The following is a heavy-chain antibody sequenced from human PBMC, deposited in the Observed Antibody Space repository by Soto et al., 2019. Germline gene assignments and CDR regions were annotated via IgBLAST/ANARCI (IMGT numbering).Heavy chain of an antibody. CDR1: GFTFSDFA. V-gene: IGHV3-23*01. Sequence: EVQVLESGGGLVQPGGSLRLSCAATGFTFSDFAMSGVRQAPGKGLEWVSRIYGGGNGPHYADSVKGRVTISRDNSKNTLYLQMNSLRAEDTAVYYCAKMEGMDPWAYSFDYWGQGTLVTVSS. CDR2: IYGGGNGP. D-gene: IGHD2-2*03. CDR3: AKMEGMDPWAYSFDY. J-gene: IGHJ4*02.